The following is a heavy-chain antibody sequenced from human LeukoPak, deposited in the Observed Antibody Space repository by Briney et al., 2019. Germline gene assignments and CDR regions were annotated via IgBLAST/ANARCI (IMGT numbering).Heavy chain of an antibody. Sequence: GGSLRLSCAACGFTFSSYDMHWVRQATGKGLEWVSAIGTAGDTYYPGSVKGQFTISRENAKNSLYLQMNSLRAGDTAVYYCGEGSTYYDILTGYLSFDYWGQGTLVTVSS. CDR2: IGTAGDT. CDR3: GEGSTYYDILTGYLSFDY. V-gene: IGHV3-13*03. D-gene: IGHD3-9*01. J-gene: IGHJ4*02. CDR1: GFTFSSYD.